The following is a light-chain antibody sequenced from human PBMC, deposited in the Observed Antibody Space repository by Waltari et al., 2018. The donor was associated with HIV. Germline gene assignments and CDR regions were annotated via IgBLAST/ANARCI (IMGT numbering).Light chain of an antibody. CDR2: QAS. CDR3: HQYASFSGT. Sequence: DIRLTQSPSTVSASAGDRVAITCRAGQNVGDFLAWYQQKPGKPPKLLIFQASTLEGGVPSRFSGSVSGSDFTLTINGLQSDDFATYYCHQYASFSGTFGQGTKVEL. CDR1: QNVGDF. J-gene: IGKJ1*01. V-gene: IGKV1-5*03.